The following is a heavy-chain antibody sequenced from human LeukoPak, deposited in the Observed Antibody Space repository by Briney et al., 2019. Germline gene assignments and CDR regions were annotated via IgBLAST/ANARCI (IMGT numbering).Heavy chain of an antibody. V-gene: IGHV1-18*01. CDR3: ARGWRPTIAVAGLFDY. CDR1: GYTFTSYG. D-gene: IGHD6-19*01. Sequence: ASVKVSCKASGYTFTSYGISWVRQAPGQGLEWMGWISAYNGNTNYAQKLQGRVTMTTDTSTSTAYMELRSLRSDDTAVYYCARGWRPTIAVAGLFDYWGQGTLVTVSS. J-gene: IGHJ4*02. CDR2: ISAYNGNT.